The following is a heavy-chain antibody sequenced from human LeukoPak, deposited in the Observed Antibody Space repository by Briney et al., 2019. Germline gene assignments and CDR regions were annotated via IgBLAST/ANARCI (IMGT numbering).Heavy chain of an antibody. CDR2: IKEDGSEK. CDR1: GLTFSSFW. V-gene: IGHV3-7*04. J-gene: IGHJ1*01. Sequence: GGSLRLSCAASGLTFSSFWMTWVRQAPGKGLERVANIKEDGSEKYYVDSVKGRFTISRDNAKNSLYLQMNSLRAEDTAVYYCARDLGYFQEWGQGTLVTVSS. CDR3: ARDLGYFQE.